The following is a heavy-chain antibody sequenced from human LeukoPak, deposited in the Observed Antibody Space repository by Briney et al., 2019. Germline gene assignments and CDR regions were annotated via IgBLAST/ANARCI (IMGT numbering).Heavy chain of an antibody. Sequence: PGGSLRLSCAASGFTFSDYYMSWIRQAPGKGLEWVSYISSSGSTIYYADSVKGRFTISRDNAKNSLYLQMNSLRADDAALYYCARGLAYGGGDCLVVVWGQGTLVTVSS. V-gene: IGHV3-11*01. D-gene: IGHD2-21*01. CDR1: GFTFSDYY. CDR2: ISSSGSTI. J-gene: IGHJ4*02. CDR3: ARGLAYGGGDCLVVV.